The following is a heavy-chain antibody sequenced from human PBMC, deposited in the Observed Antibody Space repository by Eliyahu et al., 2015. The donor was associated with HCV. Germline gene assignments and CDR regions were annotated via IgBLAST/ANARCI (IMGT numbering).Heavy chain of an antibody. CDR3: ARWGTSTQTPLDP. J-gene: IGHJ5*01. V-gene: IGHV1-3*01. D-gene: IGHD2-2*01. Sequence: QVHLVQSGSEVKKPGASVKVSCKASGYTFTNYAMHWVRQAPGHGLEWMGWVDGVNGNTTYSRKFQGRIAITRDTSANIAYMELSSLTSEDTAVYYCARWGTSTQTPLDPWGQGTLVTVSS. CDR1: GYTFTNYA. CDR2: VDGVNGNT.